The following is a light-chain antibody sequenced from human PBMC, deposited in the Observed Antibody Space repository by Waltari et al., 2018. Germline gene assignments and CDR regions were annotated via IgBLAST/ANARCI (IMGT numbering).Light chain of an antibody. V-gene: IGLV1-51*02. CDR3: GTWDGSLNIWV. J-gene: IGLJ3*02. CDR2: ENK. Sequence: QSVLTQPPSVSAAPGKKVTISCSGSSSNIGGNYVSCYRQIPGTAPKLLIYENKKRPSGIPDRFSGSKSDTSATLGITGLQTGDEADYYCGTWDGSLNIWVFGGGTKLTVL. CDR1: SSNIGGNY.